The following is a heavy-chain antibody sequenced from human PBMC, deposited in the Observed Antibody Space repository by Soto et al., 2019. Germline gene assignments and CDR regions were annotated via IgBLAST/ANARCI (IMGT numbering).Heavy chain of an antibody. CDR3: ARVAVVDATLNAFDI. V-gene: IGHV3-48*01. Sequence: EVQLVESGGGLVQSGGSLRLSCAASGFTFSSYSMSWVRHAPGKGLEWVSYINSRSSTIYYADSVKGRFSISRDNARNSLYLQMNSLRAEDTAVYYCARVAVVDATLNAFDIWGQGTMVTVSS. J-gene: IGHJ3*02. CDR1: GFTFSSYS. D-gene: IGHD2-15*01. CDR2: INSRSSTI.